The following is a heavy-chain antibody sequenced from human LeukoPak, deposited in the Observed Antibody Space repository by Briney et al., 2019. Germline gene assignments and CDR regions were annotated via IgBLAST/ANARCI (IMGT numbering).Heavy chain of an antibody. D-gene: IGHD6-19*01. CDR2: INHSGST. CDR3: ARGLTAVAAQTDY. J-gene: IGHJ4*02. Sequence: SETLSLTCAVYGGSFSGYYWSWIRQPPGKGLEWIGEINHSGSTNYNPSLKSRVTISVDTSKNQFSLKLSSVTAADTAVYYCARGLTAVAAQTDYWGQGTLVTVSS. CDR1: GGSFSGYY. V-gene: IGHV4-34*01.